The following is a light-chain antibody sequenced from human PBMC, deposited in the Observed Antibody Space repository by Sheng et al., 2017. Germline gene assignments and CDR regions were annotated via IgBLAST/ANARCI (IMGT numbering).Light chain of an antibody. CDR1: QGVGSY. Sequence: EIVLTQSPATLSLSPGQRATLSCRASQGVGSYLAWYQQKPGQAPRLLIYGASTRATGIPARFSGSGSGTEFTLTISSLQSEDFAVYYCQQYHNWPPVTFGGGTKVEFK. V-gene: IGKV3-15*01. CDR3: QQYHNWPPVT. J-gene: IGKJ4*01. CDR2: GAS.